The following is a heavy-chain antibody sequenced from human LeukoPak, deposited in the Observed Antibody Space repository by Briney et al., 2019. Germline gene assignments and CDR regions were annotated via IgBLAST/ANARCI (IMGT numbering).Heavy chain of an antibody. D-gene: IGHD7-27*01. CDR3: ARAEGSTGEVDY. CDR2: IYHSGST. V-gene: IGHV4-30-2*01. CDR1: GGSISSGGYS. J-gene: IGHJ4*02. Sequence: SETLSLTCAVSGGSISSGGYSWSWIRQPPGKGLEWIGYIYHSGSTYYNPPLKSRVTISVDRSKNQFSLKLSSVTAADTAVYYCARAEGSTGEVDYWGQGTLVTVSS.